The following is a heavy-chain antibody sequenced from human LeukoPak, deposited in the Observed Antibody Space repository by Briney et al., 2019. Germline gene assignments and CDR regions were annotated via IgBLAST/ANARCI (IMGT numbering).Heavy chain of an antibody. Sequence: AGTLTLSCAASGCAFSSYGMHWVRQPPGKGLVVFSRINSDGSSTSYADSVKGRFNISRHTAQNTLYLQMNSLRADDTAVYYCARDYTVVVPAAINYYYYYGMDVWGQGTTVTVSS. J-gene: IGHJ6*02. CDR2: INSDGSST. D-gene: IGHD2-2*02. CDR3: ARDYTVVVPAAINYYYYYGMDV. CDR1: GCAFSSYG. V-gene: IGHV3-74*01.